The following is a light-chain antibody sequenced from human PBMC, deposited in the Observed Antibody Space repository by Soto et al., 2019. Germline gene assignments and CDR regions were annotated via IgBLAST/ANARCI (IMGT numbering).Light chain of an antibody. CDR2: GVS. J-gene: IGLJ2*01. CDR1: SSDVGGYNY. CDR3: SSYTRSSTLV. V-gene: IGLV2-14*03. Sequence: QSALTQPASVSGSPGQSITISCTGTSSDVGGYNYVSWYQHHPGKAPELMIYGVSNRRSGVSNRFSGSKSGNTASLTISGLQGEDEADDYCSSYTRSSTLVFGGGTKLTVL.